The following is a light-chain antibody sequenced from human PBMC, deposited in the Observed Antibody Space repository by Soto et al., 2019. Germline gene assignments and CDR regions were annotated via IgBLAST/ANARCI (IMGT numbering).Light chain of an antibody. CDR1: QSVGSSY. Sequence: EVVLTQSPGTLSLSPGERATLSCRASQSVGSSYLAWYQQKLGQAPRVLIYGASTRATGIPARFTGSGSGTEFILTITSLQSEDSAVYYCQEYNTWPWTFGQGTKVDIK. J-gene: IGKJ1*01. CDR3: QEYNTWPWT. CDR2: GAS. V-gene: IGKV3-15*01.